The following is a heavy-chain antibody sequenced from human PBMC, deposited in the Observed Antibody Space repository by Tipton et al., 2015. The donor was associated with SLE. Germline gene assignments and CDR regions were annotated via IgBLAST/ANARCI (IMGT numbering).Heavy chain of an antibody. CDR2: IYYSGNT. J-gene: IGHJ4*02. V-gene: IGHV4-39*07. CDR3: ARVLRFLEWSPFDY. Sequence: TLSLTCTVSGGSISSSSSYYWGWIRQPPGKGLEWIGSIYYSGNTYSNPSLKSRVTISVDTSKNQFSLKLSSVTAADTAVYYCARVLRFLEWSPFDYWGQGTLVTVSS. CDR1: GGSISSSSSYY. D-gene: IGHD3-3*01.